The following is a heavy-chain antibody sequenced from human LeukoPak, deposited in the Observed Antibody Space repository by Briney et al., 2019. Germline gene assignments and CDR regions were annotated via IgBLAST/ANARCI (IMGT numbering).Heavy chain of an antibody. J-gene: IGHJ4*02. CDR3: AREGLRNLDY. Sequence: SETLSLTCAVYGGSFSGYYWNWIRQPPGKGLEWIGEINHSGSTNYNPSLKSRVSISVDTSKNQFSLKLSSVTAADTAVYYCAREGLRNLDYWGRGTLVTVSS. CDR1: GGSFSGYY. D-gene: IGHD3-16*01. CDR2: INHSGST. V-gene: IGHV4-34*01.